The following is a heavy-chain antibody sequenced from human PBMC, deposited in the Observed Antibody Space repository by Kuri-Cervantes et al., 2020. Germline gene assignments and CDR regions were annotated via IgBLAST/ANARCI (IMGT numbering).Heavy chain of an antibody. J-gene: IGHJ6*02. Sequence: ASVKVSCKASGYTFTSYDINWVRQATGQGLEWMGWMNPNSGNTGYAQKFQGRVTMTRNTSISTAYMELSSLRSEDTAVYYCARDSLPLSWREDGMDVWGQGTAVTVSS. V-gene: IGHV1-8*01. CDR3: ARDSLPLSWREDGMDV. CDR1: GYTFTSYD. CDR2: MNPNSGNT. D-gene: IGHD2/OR15-2a*01.